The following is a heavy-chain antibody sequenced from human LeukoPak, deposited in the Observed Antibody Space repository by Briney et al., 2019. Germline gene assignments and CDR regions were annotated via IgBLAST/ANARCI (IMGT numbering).Heavy chain of an antibody. J-gene: IGHJ4*02. CDR2: ISSSSSYI. D-gene: IGHD6-19*01. V-gene: IGHV3-21*01. CDR1: GFTFSSYS. CDR3: ARDAYSSGWRAFYYFDY. Sequence: GGSLRLSCAASGFTFSSYSMNWVRQAPGKGLEWVSSISSSSSYIYYADSVKGRFTISRDNAKNSLYLQMNSLRAEDTAVYYCARDAYSSGWRAFYYFDYWGQGTLVTVSS.